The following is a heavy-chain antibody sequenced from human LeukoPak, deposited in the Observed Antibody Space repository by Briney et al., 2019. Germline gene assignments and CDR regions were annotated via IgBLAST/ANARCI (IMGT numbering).Heavy chain of an antibody. V-gene: IGHV4-34*01. CDR1: GGSFSGYY. CDR3: ARDSRSRKSYGLDS. D-gene: IGHD5-18*01. J-gene: IGHJ4*02. CDR2: INHSGST. Sequence: SETLSLTCAVYGGSFSGYYWSWIRQPPGKGLEWIGEINHSGSTNYNPSLKSRVTLSVDTSKNQFSLNLTSMTAADTAIYYCARDSRSRKSYGLDSWGRGTLVTVSS.